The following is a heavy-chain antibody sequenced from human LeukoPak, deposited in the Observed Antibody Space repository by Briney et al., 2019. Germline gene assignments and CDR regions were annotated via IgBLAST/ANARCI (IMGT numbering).Heavy chain of an antibody. D-gene: IGHD3-10*01. CDR1: GFTFSDYG. CDR3: AKDRRHYGSGSYPRYDAFDI. V-gene: IGHV3-30*02. CDR2: IRYDGSNK. Sequence: GGSLRLSCAASGFTFSDYGMHWVRQTPGKGLEWVAFIRYDGSNKYYADSVKGRFTISRDNSKNTLYLQMNSLRAEDTAVYYCAKDRRHYGSGSYPRYDAFDIWGQGTMVTVSS. J-gene: IGHJ3*02.